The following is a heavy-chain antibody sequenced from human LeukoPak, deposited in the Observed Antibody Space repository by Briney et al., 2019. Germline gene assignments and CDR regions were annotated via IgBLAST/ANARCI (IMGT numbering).Heavy chain of an antibody. D-gene: IGHD3-22*01. J-gene: IGHJ4*02. V-gene: IGHV4-39*01. CDR3: VRLPGSGYFDY. CDR2: IYYTGSM. Sequence: SETLSLTCTVSGGSISSGTYYWGWIRQPPGKGLEWVATIYYTGSMYYNPSLKGRVTVSVDTSKNQFSLKLSSVTAADTAVYYCVRLPGSGYFDYWGQGILVTVSS. CDR1: GGSISSGTYY.